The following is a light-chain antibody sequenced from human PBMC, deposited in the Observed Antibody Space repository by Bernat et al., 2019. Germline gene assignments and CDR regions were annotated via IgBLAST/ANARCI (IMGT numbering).Light chain of an antibody. J-gene: IGKJ5*01. CDR3: QQSYSTPIT. CDR2: AAS. CDR1: QSISSY. Sequence: DIQMTQSPSSLSASVGDRVTITCRASQSISSYLNWYQQKPGTAPKLLIYAASSLQSGVPSRFSGSGSGTDFTLTISILQPEDFATYYCQQSYSTPITVGQGTRLEIE. V-gene: IGKV1-39*01.